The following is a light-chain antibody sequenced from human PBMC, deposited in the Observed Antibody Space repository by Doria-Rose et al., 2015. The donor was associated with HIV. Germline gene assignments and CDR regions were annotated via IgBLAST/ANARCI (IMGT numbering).Light chain of an antibody. CDR1: QRVKSSY. J-gene: IGKJ5*01. Sequence: DIVMTQSPGTLSLSPGERATLSCRASQRVKSSYLAWYQQKPGQAPRPLIYDASTGATGIPDRFSGSGSGTDLTLTISRLEPEDVAVYYCQQYGTSRGTFGQGTRLEIK. V-gene: IGKV3-20*01. CDR3: QQYGTSRGT. CDR2: DAS.